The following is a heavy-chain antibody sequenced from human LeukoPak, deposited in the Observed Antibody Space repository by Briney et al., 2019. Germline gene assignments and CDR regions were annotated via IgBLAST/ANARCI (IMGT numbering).Heavy chain of an antibody. CDR3: ARDRAWNYFDY. D-gene: IGHD3-3*01. CDR2: ISNDGSRK. V-gene: IGHV3-30*03. Sequence: GRSLRLSCAPSGFTFSRHGMHWVRQAPGKGLQWVAIISNDGSRKYYAHSVEGRFTISRDNSKNTLYLQMDSLRAEDTAVYYCARDRAWNYFDYWGQGTLVTVSS. CDR1: GFTFSRHG. J-gene: IGHJ4*02.